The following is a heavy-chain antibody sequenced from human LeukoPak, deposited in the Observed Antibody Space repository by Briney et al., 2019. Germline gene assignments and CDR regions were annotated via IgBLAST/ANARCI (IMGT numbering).Heavy chain of an antibody. J-gene: IGHJ4*02. Sequence: PGGSLRLSCAASGFTFSRYEMNWVRQAPGKGLEWASGINWNGGSTGYADSVKGRVTISRDNAKTCLSLNMTSLRAEDTALYYCARDPCGYSRADYWGQGTLVTVSS. D-gene: IGHD6-13*01. CDR2: INWNGGST. CDR1: GFTFSRYE. V-gene: IGHV3-20*04. CDR3: ARDPCGYSRADY.